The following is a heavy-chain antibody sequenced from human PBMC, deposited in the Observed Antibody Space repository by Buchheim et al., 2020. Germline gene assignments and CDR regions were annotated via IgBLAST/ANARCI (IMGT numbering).Heavy chain of an antibody. Sequence: QVQLVQSGGGVAQPWGSLRLSCEASGFTFSTYAVHWVRQAPAKGLEWVAVMSYDGINKNYADSVTGRFSISKDNSKNTVFLQINSLRGEGTAVYYCAWDLGYSASGGRAGGGDYDVYDGLDVWGQGTT. J-gene: IGHJ6*02. CDR2: MSYDGINK. CDR1: GFTFSTYA. D-gene: IGHD3-10*01. CDR3: AWDLGYSASGGRAGGGDYDVYDGLDV. V-gene: IGHV3-30-3*01.